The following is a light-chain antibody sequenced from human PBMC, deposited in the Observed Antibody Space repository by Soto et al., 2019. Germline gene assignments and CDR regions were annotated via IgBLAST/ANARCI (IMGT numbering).Light chain of an antibody. CDR2: KTS. Sequence: IQMTQSPSTLSASVGDTVTITCRASESIYSWLAWYKQIPGKDPQLLIYKTSTLQGGVPSRFSGSGSGAEYTPTISSLQPDDFATYFCQEYNTNSRTFGQGT. V-gene: IGKV1-5*03. CDR3: QEYNTNSRT. J-gene: IGKJ1*01. CDR1: ESIYSW.